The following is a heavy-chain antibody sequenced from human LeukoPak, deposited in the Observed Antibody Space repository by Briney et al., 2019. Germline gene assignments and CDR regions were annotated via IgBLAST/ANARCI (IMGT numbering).Heavy chain of an antibody. CDR2: IYYSGST. V-gene: IGHV4-59*01. J-gene: IGHJ6*02. CDR3: ARDREVTMVRGVSYYYYYGMDV. Sequence: PSETLSLTCTVSGGSISSYYWSWIRQPPGKGLEWIGYIYYSGSTYYNPSLKSRVTISVDTSKNQFSLKLSSVTAADTAVYYCARDREVTMVRGVSYYYYYGMDVWGQGTTVTVSS. CDR1: GGSISSYY. D-gene: IGHD3-10*01.